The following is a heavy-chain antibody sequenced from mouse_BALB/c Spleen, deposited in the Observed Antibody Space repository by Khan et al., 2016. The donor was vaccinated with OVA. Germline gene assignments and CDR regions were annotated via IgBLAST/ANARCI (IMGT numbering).Heavy chain of an antibody. CDR3: ARKNYYGYAVDY. CDR1: VYSITTNYA. Sequence: VQLKESGPGLVKPSQSLSLTCTVTVYSITTNYAWDWIRQFPGNKLEWMGYISYSGSTSYNPSLKSRISITRDTSKNQFFLQFNSRTTEDTATYYCARKNYYGYAVDYWGQGTSVTVSS. J-gene: IGHJ4*01. CDR2: ISYSGST. V-gene: IGHV3-2*02. D-gene: IGHD1-1*01.